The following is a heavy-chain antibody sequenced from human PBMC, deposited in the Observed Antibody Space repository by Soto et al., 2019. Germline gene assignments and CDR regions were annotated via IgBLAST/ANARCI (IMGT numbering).Heavy chain of an antibody. J-gene: IGHJ4*02. V-gene: IGHV5-51*01. D-gene: IGHD6-13*01. CDR1: GYSFTSYW. CDR2: IYPGDSDT. Sequence: GESLKISCKGSGYSFTSYWIGWVRQMPGKGLEWMGIIYPGDSDTRYSPSFQGQVTISADKSISTAYLQWSSLKASDTAMYYCARPAYSSTQPSGYFDYWGQGTLVTVPS. CDR3: ARPAYSSTQPSGYFDY.